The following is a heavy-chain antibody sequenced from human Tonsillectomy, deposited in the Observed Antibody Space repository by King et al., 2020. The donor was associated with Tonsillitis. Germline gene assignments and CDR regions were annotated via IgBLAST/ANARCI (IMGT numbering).Heavy chain of an antibody. CDR2: IIPIFDTR. CDR1: GGTFSSYA. CDR3: ARGGMDRNWFDP. J-gene: IGHJ5*02. Sequence: QLVQSGAEVKKPGSSVKVSCKASGGTFSSYAISWVRQAPGQGLEWMGGIIPIFDTRKYAQKFRDRVKISADESTSTVYMVMISLKSEDAAVYYCARGGMDRNWFDPWGQGTLVTVS. V-gene: IGHV1-69*01. D-gene: IGHD2-2*03.